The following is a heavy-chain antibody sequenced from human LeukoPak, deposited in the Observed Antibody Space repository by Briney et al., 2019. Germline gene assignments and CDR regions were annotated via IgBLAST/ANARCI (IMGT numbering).Heavy chain of an antibody. CDR2: IYPGDSDT. D-gene: IGHD2-15*01. Sequence: GESLKISCSASGYTFDNYWIARVRQMPGKGLEWMGIIYPGDSDTRYSPSFQGQVTISADDSISTAYLQWASLQASDTAIYYCARLSYCGGGSCYSRGYFDPWGQGTLVTVSS. CDR3: ARLSYCGGGSCYSRGYFDP. V-gene: IGHV5-51*01. CDR1: GYTFDNYW. J-gene: IGHJ5*02.